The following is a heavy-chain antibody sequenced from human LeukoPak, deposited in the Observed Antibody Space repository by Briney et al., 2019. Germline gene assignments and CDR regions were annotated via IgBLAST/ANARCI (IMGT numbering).Heavy chain of an antibody. V-gene: IGHV4-34*01. CDR2: INHSGST. CDR1: GGSFSGYY. D-gene: IGHD5-24*01. J-gene: IGHJ5*02. CDR3: ARNRIQLRFPFDP. Sequence: SETLSLTCAVYGGSFSGYYWSWIRQPPGKGLEWIGEINHSGSTNYNPSLKSRVTISVDTSKNQFSLKLSSVTAADTAVYYCARNRIQLRFPFDPWDQGTLVTVSS.